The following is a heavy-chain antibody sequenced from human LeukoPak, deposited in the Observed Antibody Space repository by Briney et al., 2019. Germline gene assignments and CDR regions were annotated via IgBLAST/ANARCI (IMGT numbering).Heavy chain of an antibody. CDR3: AVVATMGGDY. Sequence: GGSLRLSCAASGFTISTYAMFWVRQASGKGLEWVSGISGGGTIYYADSVKGRFTISRDNSKNTLYLQMNSLRAEDTAVYYCAVVATMGGDYWGQGTLVTVSS. CDR1: GFTISTYA. D-gene: IGHD5-12*01. V-gene: IGHV3-23*01. J-gene: IGHJ4*02. CDR2: ISGGGTI.